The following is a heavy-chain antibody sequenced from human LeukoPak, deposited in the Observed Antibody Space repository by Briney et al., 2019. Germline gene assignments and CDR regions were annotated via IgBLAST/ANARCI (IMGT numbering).Heavy chain of an antibody. Sequence: GGSLRLSCAASGFTFSTYAMHWVRQAPGKGLEWVANVQQDGSEKYYVDSVKGRFTISRDNAKNSVYLQMNILRAEDTAIYYCATTLNIATAGYFWGQGTLVTVSS. J-gene: IGHJ4*02. V-gene: IGHV3-7*01. D-gene: IGHD6-13*01. CDR3: ATTLNIATAGYF. CDR1: GFTFSTYA. CDR2: VQQDGSEK.